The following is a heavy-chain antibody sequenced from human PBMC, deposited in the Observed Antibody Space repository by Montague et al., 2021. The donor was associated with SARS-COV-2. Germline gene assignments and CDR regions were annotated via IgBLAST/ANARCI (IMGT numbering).Heavy chain of an antibody. Sequence: SRRISCAASGFNFSSYALTWVRQAPGKGLEWVSAISNSGGRTYYADSVKGRFTISRDNSKNTLYLQMNSLRGEDTAIYYCAKSGVVINPYYYYGMDVWGQGTTVTVSS. CDR2: ISNSGGRT. J-gene: IGHJ6*02. CDR3: AKSGVVINPYYYYGMDV. CDR1: GFNFSSYA. D-gene: IGHD3-22*01. V-gene: IGHV3-23*01.